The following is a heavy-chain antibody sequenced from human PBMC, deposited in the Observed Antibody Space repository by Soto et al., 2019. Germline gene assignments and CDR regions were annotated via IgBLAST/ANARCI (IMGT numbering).Heavy chain of an antibody. CDR1: GGAFIGYY. CDR3: ARGVLHY. D-gene: IGHD2-15*01. J-gene: IGHJ4*02. Sequence: PSETLCLTCALYGGAFIGYYWSWIRQPPGKGLEWIGEINQRGSTNYNPSLKSRVTISVDTSKNRFSLKLSSVTAADTAVYYCARGVLHYWGQGTLVTVSS. V-gene: IGHV4-34*01. CDR2: INQRGST.